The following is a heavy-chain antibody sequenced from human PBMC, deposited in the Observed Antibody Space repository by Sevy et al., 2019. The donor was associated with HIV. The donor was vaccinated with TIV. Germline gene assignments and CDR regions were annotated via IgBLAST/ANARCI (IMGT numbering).Heavy chain of an antibody. CDR1: GFTFSTYG. CDR2: IWYEGSNK. V-gene: IGHV3-33*01. CDR3: ARENIAVAGIGYYFDH. J-gene: IGHJ4*02. Sequence: GGSLRLSCVASGFTFSTYGMHWVRQAPGKGLEWVAVIWYEGSNKEYVDSVKGRFTISRDNSKDTLYLQMNGLRAEDTTVYYCARENIAVAGIGYYFDHWGQGTLVTVSS. D-gene: IGHD6-19*01.